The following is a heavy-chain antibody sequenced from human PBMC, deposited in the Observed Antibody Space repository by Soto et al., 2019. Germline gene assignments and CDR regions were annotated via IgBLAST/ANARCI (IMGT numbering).Heavy chain of an antibody. CDR2: IYATGTT. Sequence: SETLSLTCTVSGASISGFYWSWIRKSAGKGLEWIGRIYATGTTDYNPSPKSRVMMSVDTSKKQFSLKLRSVTAADTAVYYCVRDGTKTLRDWFDPWGQGILVTVSS. J-gene: IGHJ5*02. D-gene: IGHD1-1*01. CDR1: GASISGFY. CDR3: VRDGTKTLRDWFDP. V-gene: IGHV4-4*07.